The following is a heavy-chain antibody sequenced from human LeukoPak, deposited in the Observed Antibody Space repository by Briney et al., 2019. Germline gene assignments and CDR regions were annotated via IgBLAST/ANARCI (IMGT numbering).Heavy chain of an antibody. D-gene: IGHD3-22*01. CDR3: AKSDYYDSSGHPSSFEY. CDR1: GCPFSSYA. CDR2: VSGSGGST. V-gene: IGHV3-23*01. J-gene: IGHJ4*02. Sequence: PVGSLRFSPAAPGCPFSSYALSSVRQAPGKGLYSLSGVSGSGGSTYYADSVKGRFTISRDNSKNTLYLQMNSLRAEDTAVYYCAKSDYYDSSGHPSSFEYWGQGTLVTVSS.